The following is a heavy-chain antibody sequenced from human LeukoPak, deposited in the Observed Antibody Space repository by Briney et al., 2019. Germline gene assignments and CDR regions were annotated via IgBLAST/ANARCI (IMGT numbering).Heavy chain of an antibody. CDR2: INPSGGST. CDR1: GYTFTSYY. CDR3: ARGVRSYDSSGRPDAFDI. D-gene: IGHD3-22*01. Sequence: ASVKVSCKASGYTFTSYYMHWVRQAPGQGLEWMGIINPSGGSTSYAQKFQGRVTMTRDTSTSTVYMELSSLRSEDTAVYYCARGVRSYDSSGRPDAFDIWGQGTMDTVSS. J-gene: IGHJ3*02. V-gene: IGHV1-46*01.